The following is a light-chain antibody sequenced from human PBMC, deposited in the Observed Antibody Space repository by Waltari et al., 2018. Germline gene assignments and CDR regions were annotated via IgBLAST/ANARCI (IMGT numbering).Light chain of an antibody. V-gene: IGLV2-8*01. CDR3: SSYAGSNIYI. CDR1: SSDIGGYNY. Sequence: QAALTQPPSVSGSPGQSVTISCTGTSSDIGGYNYFSWYHQHPGKAPKLLIYDVSKRPSGVSDRFSGSKSDNTASLTISGLQAEDEADYYCSSYAGSNIYIFGVGTRLTVL. CDR2: DVS. J-gene: IGLJ1*01.